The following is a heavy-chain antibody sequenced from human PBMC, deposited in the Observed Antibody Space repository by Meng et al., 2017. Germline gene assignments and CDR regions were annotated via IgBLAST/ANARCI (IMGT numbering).Heavy chain of an antibody. J-gene: IGHJ6*02. CDR3: ARAPTRSNYCYYGMDV. Sequence: GESLKISCTASGFTFSSYAMHWVRQAPGKGLEWVAVILYDGSNKYYADFVKGRFTISRDNSKNTLYLQMNSLRAEDTAVYYCARAPTRSNYCYYGMDVWGQGTTVTVSS. CDR1: GFTFSSYA. CDR2: ILYDGSNK. V-gene: IGHV3-30*01.